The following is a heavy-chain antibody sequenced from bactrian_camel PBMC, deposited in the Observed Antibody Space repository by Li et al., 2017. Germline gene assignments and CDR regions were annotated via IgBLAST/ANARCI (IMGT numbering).Heavy chain of an antibody. D-gene: IGHD8*01. J-gene: IGHJ4*01. CDR1: RYTSRNGYC. Sequence: VQLVESGGGSVQAGGSLRLSCAASRYTSRNGYCMAWFRQAPGKEREGVASIYTGTDRTYYADSVKGRFAIWQDDAKATVYLEINYLRPEDTAMCYCAADLLLMRPLEASEYKYWGQGTQVTVS. V-gene: IGHV3S1*01. CDR2: IYTGTDRT. CDR3: AADLLLMRPLEASEYKY.